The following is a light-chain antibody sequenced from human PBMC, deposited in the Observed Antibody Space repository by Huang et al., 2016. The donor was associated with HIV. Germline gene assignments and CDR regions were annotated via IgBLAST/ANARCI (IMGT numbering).Light chain of an antibody. Sequence: DIQVTQSPSSLSASVGDRVTITCRASQDIGSHLNWYQQKPGKAPNVLINAASTLESGVPSRCSGSGSGTDVTLTIRRLKPEEVATYYCLKSYKTLTFGGGTRVEI. J-gene: IGKJ4*01. CDR2: AAS. V-gene: IGKV1-39*01. CDR1: QDIGSH. CDR3: LKSYKTLT.